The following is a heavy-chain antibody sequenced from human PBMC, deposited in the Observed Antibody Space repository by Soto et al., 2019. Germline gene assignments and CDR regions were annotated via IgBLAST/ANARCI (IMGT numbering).Heavy chain of an antibody. V-gene: IGHV1-46*01. CDR3: ARRGGGLLDYYYYGMDV. D-gene: IGHD1-26*01. Sequence: ASVKVSCKASGYTFTSYYMHWVRQAPGQGLEWMGIINPSGGSTSYAQKFQGRVTMTRDTSTSTVYMELSSLRSEDTAVYYCARRGGGLLDYYYYGMDVWGQGTTVTVSS. J-gene: IGHJ6*02. CDR1: GYTFTSYY. CDR2: INPSGGST.